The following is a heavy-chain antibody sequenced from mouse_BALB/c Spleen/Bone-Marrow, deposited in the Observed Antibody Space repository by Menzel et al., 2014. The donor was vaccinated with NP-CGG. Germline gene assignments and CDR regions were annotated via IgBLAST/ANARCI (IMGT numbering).Heavy chain of an antibody. V-gene: IGHV5-6-3*01. CDR1: GFTFSSYG. D-gene: IGHD2-1*01. CDR2: INSNGGST. CDR3: VRGNYGNYVDYCDF. J-gene: IGHJ2*01. Sequence: EVHLVESGGGLVQPGGSLKLSCAASGFTFSSYGMSWVRQTPDKRLELVATINSNGGSTYYPDSVKGRFTISRDTAKNTLYLQMSSLKSEETAMYYCVRGNYGNYVDYCDFWGQGTTLTVSS.